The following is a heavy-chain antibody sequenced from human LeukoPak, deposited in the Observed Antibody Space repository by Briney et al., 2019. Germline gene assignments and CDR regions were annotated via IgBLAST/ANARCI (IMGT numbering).Heavy chain of an antibody. V-gene: IGHV4-59*01. D-gene: IGHD5-12*01. CDR3: ARTGVVATSYFFDY. Sequence: SETLSLTCTVSGGSISSYYWSWIRQSPGKGLEWIGYICYSGSANYNPSLRSRVTMSVHTSKNQFSLKLTSVTAADTAVYYCARTGVVATSYFFDYWGQGILVTVSS. CDR2: ICYSGSA. CDR1: GGSISSYY. J-gene: IGHJ4*02.